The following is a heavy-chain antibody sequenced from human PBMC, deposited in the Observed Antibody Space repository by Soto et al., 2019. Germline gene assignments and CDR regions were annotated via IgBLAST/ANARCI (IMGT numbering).Heavy chain of an antibody. D-gene: IGHD3-9*01. CDR2: IIPIFGTA. CDR3: ARAPSYDTDYHYYGMDV. CDR1: GGTFSSYA. J-gene: IGHJ6*02. V-gene: IGHV1-69*06. Sequence: ASVKVSCKASGGTFSSYAISWVRQAPGQGLEWMGGIIPIFGTANYAQKFQGRVTITADKSTSTAYMELSSLRSEDTAVYYCARAPSYDTDYHYYGMDVWGQGTTVTVSS.